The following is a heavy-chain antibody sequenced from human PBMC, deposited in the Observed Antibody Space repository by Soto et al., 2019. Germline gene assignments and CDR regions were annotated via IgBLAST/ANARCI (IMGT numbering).Heavy chain of an antibody. J-gene: IGHJ6*02. D-gene: IGHD3-16*01. CDR1: GFTFSSYG. CDR3: AKGASRYYYYGMDV. CDR2: ISYDGSNK. Sequence: GGSLRLSCAASGFTFSSYGMHWVRQAPGKGLEWVAVISYDGSNKYYADSVKGRFTISRDNSKNTLYLQMNSLRAEDTAVYYCAKGASRYYYYGMDVWGQGTTVTVSS. V-gene: IGHV3-30*18.